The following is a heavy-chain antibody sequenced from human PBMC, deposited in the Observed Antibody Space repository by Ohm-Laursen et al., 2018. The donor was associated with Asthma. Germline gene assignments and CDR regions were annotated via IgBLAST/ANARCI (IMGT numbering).Heavy chain of an antibody. CDR1: GYTFSRYS. Sequence: SLRLSCSASGYTFSRYSIHWVRQVPGKGLEWVSAIYSGGTTYYADSVRGRFTISRDNSKNTLYLQMNSLRAEDTAVYYCARGSYSSSPDDYYYYGMDVWGQGTTVTVSS. D-gene: IGHD6-6*01. V-gene: IGHV3-66*02. CDR3: ARGSYSSSPDDYYYYGMDV. CDR2: IYSGGTT. J-gene: IGHJ6*02.